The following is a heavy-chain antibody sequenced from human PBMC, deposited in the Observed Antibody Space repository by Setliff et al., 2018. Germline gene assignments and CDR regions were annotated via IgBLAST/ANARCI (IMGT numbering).Heavy chain of an antibody. CDR3: AKVDSSGWYVSLDPYYYYGMDV. CDR1: GFTFSNYY. CDR2: IHDSGNPT. J-gene: IGHJ6*02. Sequence: PGGSLRLSCAASGFTFSNYYMTWIRQAPGKGLEWISYIHDSGNPTYYADSVKDRFTVSRDNAKNSLYLQMNSLRADDTAVYYCAKVDSSGWYVSLDPYYYYGMDVWGQGTTVTVSS. V-gene: IGHV3-11*04. D-gene: IGHD6-19*01.